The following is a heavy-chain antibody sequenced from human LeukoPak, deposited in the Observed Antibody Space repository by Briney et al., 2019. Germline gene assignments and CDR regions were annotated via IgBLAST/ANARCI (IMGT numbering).Heavy chain of an antibody. D-gene: IGHD3-22*01. CDR1: GYSISSGYY. CDR2: IYYSGST. CDR3: ATETYYYDSSGYYTT. J-gene: IGHJ5*02. V-gene: IGHV4-38-2*02. Sequence: SETLSLTCTVSGYSISSGYYWGWIRQPPGKGLEWIGSIYYSGSTYYNPSLKSRVTISVDTSKNQFSLKLSSVTAADTAVYYCATETYYYDSSGYYTTWGQGTLVTVSS.